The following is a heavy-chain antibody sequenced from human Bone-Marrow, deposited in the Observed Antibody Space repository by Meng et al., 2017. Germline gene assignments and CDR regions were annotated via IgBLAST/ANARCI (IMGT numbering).Heavy chain of an antibody. D-gene: IGHD3-10*01. J-gene: IGHJ4*02. Sequence: GESLKISCAGSGFTFSSYWMHWVRQGPGKGLVWVSHINTAGTTTTYADSVKGRFTISRDNAKNTLYLQMDSLRAEDTAVYYCSRPYGSEKILDYWGQGTLVTVSS. V-gene: IGHV3-74*01. CDR2: INTAGTTT. CDR3: SRPYGSEKILDY. CDR1: GFTFSSYW.